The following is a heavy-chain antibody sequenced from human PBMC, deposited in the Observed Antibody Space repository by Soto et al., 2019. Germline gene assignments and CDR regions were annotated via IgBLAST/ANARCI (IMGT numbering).Heavy chain of an antibody. CDR1: GFTFSNYA. J-gene: IGHJ4*02. CDR3: ATLPLAGYSYGAIYHFEY. Sequence: GWSLRLSCAASGFTFSNYAMSWVRQAPGKGLEWVSSIAAGGAHTFYSDSVKGRFTISRDNSKNTLYLQMNSLRAEDTAVYYCATLPLAGYSYGAIYHFEYWGQGTLVTVS. V-gene: IGHV3-23*01. CDR2: IAAGGAHT. D-gene: IGHD5-18*01.